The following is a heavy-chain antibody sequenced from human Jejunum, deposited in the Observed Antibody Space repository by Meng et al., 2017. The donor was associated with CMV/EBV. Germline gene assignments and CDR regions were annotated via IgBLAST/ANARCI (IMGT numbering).Heavy chain of an antibody. CDR1: YF. CDR3: AREGDIVFPSTIISYHYAMEV. J-gene: IGHJ6*02. Sequence: YFLQWVRRAPGQGLEWMGWINPDSGATSYAQKFRGRVTMTRDTSTKTAYMELSRLRPDDTAVYFCAREGDIVFPSTIISYHYAMEVWGQGTTVTVSS. V-gene: IGHV1-2*02. CDR2: INPDSGAT. D-gene: IGHD2-15*01.